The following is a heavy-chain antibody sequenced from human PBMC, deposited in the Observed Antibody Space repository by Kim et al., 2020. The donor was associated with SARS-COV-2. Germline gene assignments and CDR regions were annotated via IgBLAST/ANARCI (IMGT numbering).Heavy chain of an antibody. Sequence: SETLSLTCTVSGGSISSSSCYWGWIRQPPGKGLEWIGSIYYSGSTYYNPSLKSRVTISVDTSKNQFSLKLSSVTAADTAVYYCARAFEDSGGYYRYWGQGTLVTVSS. CDR2: IYYSGST. D-gene: IGHD1-26*01. CDR1: GGSISSSSCY. V-gene: IGHV4-39*01. CDR3: ARAFEDSGGYYRY. J-gene: IGHJ4*02.